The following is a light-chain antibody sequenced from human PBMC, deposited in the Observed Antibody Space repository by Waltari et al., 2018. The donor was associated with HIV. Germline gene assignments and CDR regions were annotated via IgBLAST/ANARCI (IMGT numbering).Light chain of an antibody. V-gene: IGLV3-10*01. CDR3: FSTNSGGNQGL. CDR2: EGS. J-gene: IGLJ2*01. CDR1: ALPYRY. Sequence: SHELSQPPSVSVSPGQAARITCSGNALPYRYVYWYQQKPGPAPVLVIHEGSRRPSGIPERISGFTTGTMATLTISGAQVEDEADYYCFSTNSGGNQGLFGGGTKLIVL.